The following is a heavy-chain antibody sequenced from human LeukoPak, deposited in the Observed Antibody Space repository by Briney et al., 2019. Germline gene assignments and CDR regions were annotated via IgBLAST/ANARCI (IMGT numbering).Heavy chain of an antibody. V-gene: IGHV3-23*01. CDR3: AKEIVVVPAALPEDAFDI. Sequence: GGSLRLSCAASGVTFSSYAMSWVRQAPGKGLEWVSAISGSGGSTYYADSVKGRFTISRDNSKNTLYLQMNSLRAEDTAVYYCAKEIVVVPAALPEDAFDIWGQGTMVTVSS. D-gene: IGHD2-2*01. J-gene: IGHJ3*02. CDR1: GVTFSSYA. CDR2: ISGSGGST.